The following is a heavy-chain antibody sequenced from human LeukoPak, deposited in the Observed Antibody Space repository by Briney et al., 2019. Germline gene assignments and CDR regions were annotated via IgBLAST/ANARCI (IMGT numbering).Heavy chain of an antibody. CDR2: IYDDGRS. J-gene: IGHJ4*02. V-gene: IGHV4-30-2*01. CDR1: GGSISSGGYF. Sequence: SQTLSLTFTVSGGSISSGGYFWSWIRHPPGKALEWIGYIYDDGRSYYNPSLQGRVTISVDGSKNQFSLNMNSVTAADTAVYYCAREQLATLGYWGQGTLVIVSS. D-gene: IGHD1-1*01. CDR3: AREQLATLGY.